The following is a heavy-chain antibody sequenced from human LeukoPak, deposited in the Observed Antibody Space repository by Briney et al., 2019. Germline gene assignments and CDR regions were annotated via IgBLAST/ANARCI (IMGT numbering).Heavy chain of an antibody. Sequence: SETLSLTCAVYGGSFSGYYWSWIRQPPGKGLEWIGEINHSESTNYKPSLKSRVTVSVDTSKNQFSLKLSSVTAADTAVYYCAAADPGRYFDYWGQGTLVTVSS. J-gene: IGHJ4*02. D-gene: IGHD6-13*01. CDR3: AAADPGRYFDY. CDR1: GGSFSGYY. V-gene: IGHV4-34*01. CDR2: INHSEST.